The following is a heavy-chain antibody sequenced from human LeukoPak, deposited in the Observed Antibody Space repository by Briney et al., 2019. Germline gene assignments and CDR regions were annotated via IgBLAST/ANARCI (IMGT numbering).Heavy chain of an antibody. V-gene: IGHV3-21*01. CDR3: GRAFPPLRTSTAGDL. Sequence: GGSLRLSCSASGFTFSDYDMNWVRQAPGKGLEWVSSISYLSTHVYYGDSVKGRFSISRDNAKNSLYLQMNSLGAEDTAIYYCGRAFPPLRTSTAGDLWGQGILVTVSS. J-gene: IGHJ4*02. D-gene: IGHD3-16*01. CDR2: ISYLSTHV. CDR1: GFTFSDYD.